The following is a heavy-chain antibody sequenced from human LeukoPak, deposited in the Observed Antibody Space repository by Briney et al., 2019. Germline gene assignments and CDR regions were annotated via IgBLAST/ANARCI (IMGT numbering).Heavy chain of an antibody. Sequence: GASVKVSCKASGYTFTSYGISWVRQAPGQGLERMGWISAYNGNTNYAQKLQGRVTMTTDTSTSTAYMELRSLRSDDTAVYYCARVRGGGNSASKLQHWGQGTLVTVSS. CDR2: ISAYNGNT. D-gene: IGHD4-23*01. CDR3: ARVRGGGNSASKLQH. CDR1: GYTFTSYG. V-gene: IGHV1-18*01. J-gene: IGHJ1*01.